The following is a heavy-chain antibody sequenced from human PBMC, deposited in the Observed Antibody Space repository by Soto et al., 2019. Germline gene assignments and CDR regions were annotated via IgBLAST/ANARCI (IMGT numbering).Heavy chain of an antibody. CDR3: ARDRKVGARCAFDI. CDR2: IIPIFGTA. CDR1: GGTFSSYA. V-gene: IGHV1-69*13. D-gene: IGHD1-26*01. J-gene: IGHJ3*02. Sequence: SVKVSCKASGGTFSSYAISWVRQAPGQGLEWMGGIIPIFGTANYAQKFQGRVTITADESTSTAYMELSSLRPEDTAVYYCARDRKVGARCAFDIWGQGTMVTVSS.